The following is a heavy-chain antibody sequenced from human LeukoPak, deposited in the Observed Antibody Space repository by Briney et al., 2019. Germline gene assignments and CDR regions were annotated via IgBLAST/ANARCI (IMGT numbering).Heavy chain of an antibody. CDR1: GGSISSGDYY. CDR2: IYYSGST. D-gene: IGHD6-13*01. CDR3: ARVGLVIAAAGTVGHYFDY. J-gene: IGHJ4*02. Sequence: SQTLSLTCTVSGGSISSGDYYWSWIRQPPGKGLEWIGYIYYSGSTYYNPSLKSRVTISVDTSKNQFSLKLSSVTAADTAVYYCARVGLVIAAAGTVGHYFDYWGQGTLVTVSS. V-gene: IGHV4-30-4*01.